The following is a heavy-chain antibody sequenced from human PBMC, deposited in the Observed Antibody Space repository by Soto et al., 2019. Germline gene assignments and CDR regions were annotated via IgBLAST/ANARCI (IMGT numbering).Heavy chain of an antibody. CDR2: INPNTGNP. CDR1: GYNFNSHS. D-gene: IGHD3-16*01. J-gene: IGHJ4*02. Sequence: QVQLVQSGSESMQPGASVKVSCKGSGYNFNSHSINWLRQAPGQGLEWMGWINPNTGNPTYEQGFTGRFVFAVDTSFSTLYPQFFSLKVDHSAVYCCARDRARGGLDYRGQGTLVTVSS. CDR3: ARDRARGGLDY. V-gene: IGHV7-4-1*01.